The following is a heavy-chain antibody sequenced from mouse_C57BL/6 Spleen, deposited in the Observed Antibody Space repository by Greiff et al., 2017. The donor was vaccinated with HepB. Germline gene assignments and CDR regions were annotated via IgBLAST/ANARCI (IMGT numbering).Heavy chain of an antibody. Sequence: VKLMESGAELVKPGASVKISCKASGYAFSSYWMNWVKQRPGKGLEWIGQIYPGDGDTNYNGKFKGKATLTADKSSSTAYMQLSSLTSEDSAVYFCAREGVSYYGSSHWYFDVWGTGTTVTVSS. CDR3: AREGVSYYGSSHWYFDV. CDR2: IYPGDGDT. D-gene: IGHD1-1*01. CDR1: GYAFSSYW. V-gene: IGHV1-80*01. J-gene: IGHJ1*03.